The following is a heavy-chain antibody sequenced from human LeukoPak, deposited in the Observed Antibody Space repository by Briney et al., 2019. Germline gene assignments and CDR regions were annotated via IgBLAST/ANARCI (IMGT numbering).Heavy chain of an antibody. CDR2: IYTSGST. CDR1: GGSISSYY. V-gene: IGHV4-4*07. D-gene: IGHD3-10*01. J-gene: IGHJ5*02. Sequence: PSETLSLTCTVSGGSISSYYWSWIRQPAGKGLEWIGRIYTSGSTNYNPSLKSRVTMSVDTSKNQFSLKLSSVTAADTAVYYCARGWKPSFREVISAWFDPWAREPWSPSPQ. CDR3: ARGWKPSFREVISAWFDP.